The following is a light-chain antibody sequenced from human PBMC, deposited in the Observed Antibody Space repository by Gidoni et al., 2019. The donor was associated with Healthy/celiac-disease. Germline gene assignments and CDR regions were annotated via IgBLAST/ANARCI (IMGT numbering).Light chain of an antibody. CDR1: QSLLHSNGYNY. CDR3: MQALQTPPYT. J-gene: IGKJ2*01. Sequence: DIVMTQSPLSLPVTPGEPASISCRSSQSLLHSNGYNYLDWYLQKPGQSPQLLIYLGSNRASGVPDRFSGSGSGTDCTLKISRVEAEDVGVYYCMQALQTPPYTFXQXTKLEIK. V-gene: IGKV2-28*01. CDR2: LGS.